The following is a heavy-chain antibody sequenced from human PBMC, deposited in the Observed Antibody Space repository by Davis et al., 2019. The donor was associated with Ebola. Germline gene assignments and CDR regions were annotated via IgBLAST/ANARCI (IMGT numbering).Heavy chain of an antibody. Sequence: MPSETLPLTCAVSGGSISSNYWWTWVRQPPGKGLEWIGEVYHSESTNYNPSLKSRVTISVDTSNNQFSLSLNSVTAADTAVYYCARADYTRYFDHWGQGTVVTVSP. CDR3: ARADYTRYFDH. V-gene: IGHV4-4*02. D-gene: IGHD3-16*01. CDR2: VYHSEST. CDR1: GGSISSNYW. J-gene: IGHJ4*02.